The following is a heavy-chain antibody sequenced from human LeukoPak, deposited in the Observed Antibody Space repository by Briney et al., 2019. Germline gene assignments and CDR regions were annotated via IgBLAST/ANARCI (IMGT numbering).Heavy chain of an antibody. D-gene: IGHD2-21*01. CDR1: GGSFSGYY. Sequence: PSETLSLTCGVYGGSFSGYYWNWIRQSPGKGLDWIGEINHSGSTNYNPSLKSRVTMSVDTSQKQFSLRLTSVRAARTAVSYCARGHMCWHAFDIWGQGTMVTVSS. V-gene: IGHV4-34*01. CDR2: INHSGST. CDR3: ARGHMCWHAFDI. J-gene: IGHJ3*02.